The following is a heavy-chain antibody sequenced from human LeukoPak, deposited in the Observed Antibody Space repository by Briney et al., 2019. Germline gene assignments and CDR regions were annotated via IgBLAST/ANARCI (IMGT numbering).Heavy chain of an antibody. J-gene: IGHJ3*02. D-gene: IGHD1-26*01. CDR1: GGSISSGDYY. Sequence: SSETLSLTCTVSGGSISSGDYYWTWIRQPPGKGPEWIGYIYSTGTTYYNPSLNRRLIMSLDSSENHFSLTLTSVTAADTAVYYCARDRSGGGAESDAFDIWGQGTMVSVSS. V-gene: IGHV4-30-4*01. CDR3: ARDRSGGGAESDAFDI. CDR2: IYSTGTT.